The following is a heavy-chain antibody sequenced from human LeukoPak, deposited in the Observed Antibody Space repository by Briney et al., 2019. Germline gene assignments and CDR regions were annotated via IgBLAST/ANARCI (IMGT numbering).Heavy chain of an antibody. V-gene: IGHV3-48*01. CDR2: ISSSSSTI. J-gene: IGHJ4*02. CDR3: ARDGHMIVAPTYYFDY. D-gene: IGHD3-22*01. Sequence: GGPLRLSCAASGFTFSSYSMTWVRQAPGKGLEWVSYISSSSSTIYYADSVKGRFTISRDNAKNSLYLQMNSLRAEDTAVYYCARDGHMIVAPTYYFDYWGQGTLVTVSS. CDR1: GFTFSSYS.